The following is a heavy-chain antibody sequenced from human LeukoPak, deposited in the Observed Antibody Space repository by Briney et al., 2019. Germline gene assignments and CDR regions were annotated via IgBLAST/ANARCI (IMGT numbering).Heavy chain of an antibody. CDR1: GGSISSSSYY. CDR3: ARLYYYYMDV. CDR2: IYYSGST. J-gene: IGHJ6*03. V-gene: IGHV4-39*01. Sequence: SETLSLTCTASGGSISSSSYYWGWIRQPPGKGLEWIGSIYYSGSTYYNPSLKSRVTISVDTSKNQFSLKLSSVTAADTAVYYCARLYYYYMDVWGKGTTVTVSS.